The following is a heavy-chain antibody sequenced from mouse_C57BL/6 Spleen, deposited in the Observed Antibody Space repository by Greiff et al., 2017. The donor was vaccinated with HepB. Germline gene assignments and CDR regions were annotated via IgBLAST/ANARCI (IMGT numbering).Heavy chain of an antibody. CDR2: IDPEDGET. Sequence: EVKLVESGAELVKPGASVKLSCTASGFNIKDYYMHWVKQRTEQGLEWIGRIDPEDGETKYAPKFQGKATITADTSSNTAYLQLSSLTSEDTAVYYCASPYGSRYYFDYWGQGTTLTVSS. V-gene: IGHV14-2*01. D-gene: IGHD1-1*01. CDR3: ASPYGSRYYFDY. CDR1: GFNIKDYY. J-gene: IGHJ2*01.